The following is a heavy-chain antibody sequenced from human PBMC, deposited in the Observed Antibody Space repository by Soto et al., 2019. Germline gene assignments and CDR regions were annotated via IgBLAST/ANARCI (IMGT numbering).Heavy chain of an antibody. CDR3: ARGDDYGDYAWFDP. V-gene: IGHV4-59*01. Sequence: QVQLQEAGPGLVKPSETLSLTCTVSGGSISSYYWSWIRQPPGQGLEWIGYIYYSGGTNYNPSLKRRVTISVDTSKNPFSLKLSAVTAADPAVYYCARGDDYGDYAWFDPWGQGTLVTVSS. CDR1: GGSISSYY. J-gene: IGHJ5*02. CDR2: IYYSGGT. D-gene: IGHD4-17*01.